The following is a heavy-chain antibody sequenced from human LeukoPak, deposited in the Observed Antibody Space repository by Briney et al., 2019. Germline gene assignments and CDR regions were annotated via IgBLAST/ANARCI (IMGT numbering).Heavy chain of an antibody. V-gene: IGHV1-18*01. Sequence: ASVKVSCKASGYTFTSYGISWVRQAPGQGLEWMGWISAYNGNTNYAQKLQGRVTITADKSTSTAYMELSSLRSEDTAVYYCARSPTVTTPFDYWGQGTLVTVSS. CDR2: ISAYNGNT. D-gene: IGHD4-17*01. CDR1: GYTFTSYG. CDR3: ARSPTVTTPFDY. J-gene: IGHJ4*02.